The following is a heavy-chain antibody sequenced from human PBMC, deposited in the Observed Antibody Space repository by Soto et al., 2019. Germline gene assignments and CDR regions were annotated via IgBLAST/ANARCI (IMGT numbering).Heavy chain of an antibody. Sequence: ASVKVSCKASGYTFTSYDINWVRQATGQGLEWMGWMNPNSGNTGYAQKFQGRVTMTRNTSISTAYMELSSLRSEDTAVYYCMLGYCSGGSCYPGYYMDVWGKGTTVTVSS. CDR2: MNPNSGNT. CDR1: GYTFTSYD. V-gene: IGHV1-8*01. D-gene: IGHD2-15*01. J-gene: IGHJ6*03. CDR3: MLGYCSGGSCYPGYYMDV.